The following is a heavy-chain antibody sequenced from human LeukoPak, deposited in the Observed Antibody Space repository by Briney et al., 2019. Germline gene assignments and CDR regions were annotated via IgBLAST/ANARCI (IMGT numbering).Heavy chain of an antibody. CDR1: GYTFTGYY. CDR2: INPNSGGT. CDR3: ATFPEGSWGSYHY. J-gene: IGHJ4*02. V-gene: IGHV1-2*02. Sequence: GASVKVSCKASGYTFTGYYMHWVRQAPGQGLEWMGWINPNSGGTNYAQKFQGRVTMTRDTSISTAYMELSSLRSEDTAVYYCATFPEGSWGSYHYWGQGTLVTVSS. D-gene: IGHD3-16*02.